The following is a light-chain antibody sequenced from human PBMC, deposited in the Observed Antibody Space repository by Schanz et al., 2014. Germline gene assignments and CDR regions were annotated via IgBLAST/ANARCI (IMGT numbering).Light chain of an antibody. Sequence: QSVLTQPPSASGTPGQRVTISCSGSTPNIGSNTINWYQQLPGTAPKLLIHTNNQRPSGVPDRFSASKSDTSASLAISGLQSEDEADYDCAAWDDSLNVVFGGGTKLTVL. CDR3: AAWDDSLNVV. CDR1: TPNIGSNT. V-gene: IGLV1-44*01. CDR2: TNN. J-gene: IGLJ2*01.